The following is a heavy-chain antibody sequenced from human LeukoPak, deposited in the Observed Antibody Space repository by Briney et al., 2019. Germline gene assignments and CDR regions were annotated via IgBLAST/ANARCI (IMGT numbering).Heavy chain of an antibody. CDR1: GFTFSSYW. CDR3: ARAAYGDYVLGFDY. Sequence: GGSLRLSRAASGFTFSSYWMSWVRQAPGKGLEWVANIKQDGSEKYYVDSVKGRFTISRDNAKNSLYLQMNSLRAEDTAVYYCARAAYGDYVLGFDYWGQGTLVTVSS. CDR2: IKQDGSEK. D-gene: IGHD4-17*01. J-gene: IGHJ4*02. V-gene: IGHV3-7*01.